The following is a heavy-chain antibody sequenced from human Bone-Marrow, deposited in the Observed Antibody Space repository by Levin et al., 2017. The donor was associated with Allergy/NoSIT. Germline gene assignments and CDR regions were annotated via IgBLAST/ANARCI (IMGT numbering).Heavy chain of an antibody. CDR2: IGGLAGST. J-gene: IGHJ6*02. V-gene: IGHV3-23*01. D-gene: IGHD3-10*01. Sequence: GESLKISCEASGITLSNFAMSWVRQGPGKGLEWVSSIGGLAGSTYYVDSVKGRFTISRDISKNTLYLQMNSLSVEDTAVFFRAQGRGWFGAGYFFYGMDLWGQGTTVTVSS. CDR3: AQGRGWFGAGYFFYGMDL. CDR1: GITLSNFA.